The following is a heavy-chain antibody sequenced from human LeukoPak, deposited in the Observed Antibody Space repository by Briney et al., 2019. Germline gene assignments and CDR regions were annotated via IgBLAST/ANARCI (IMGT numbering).Heavy chain of an antibody. CDR1: GYTFTSYD. CDR3: ARRSTSGGAFDI. CDR2: INPNSGGT. J-gene: IGHJ3*02. Sequence: ASVKVSCKASGYTFTSYDINWVRQATGQGLEWMGWINPNSGGTNYAQKFQGRVTMTRDTSISTAYMELSRLRSDDTAVYYCARRSTSGGAFDIWGQGTMVTVSS. V-gene: IGHV1-2*02. D-gene: IGHD6-19*01.